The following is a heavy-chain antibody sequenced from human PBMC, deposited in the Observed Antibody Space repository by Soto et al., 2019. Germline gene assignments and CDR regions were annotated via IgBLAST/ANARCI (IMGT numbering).Heavy chain of an antibody. CDR1: GGSISSGDYF. Sequence: QVQLQESGPGLVKPSQTLSLTCTVSGGSISSGDYFWSWIRQPPGKGLEWIGYIYYSGSTYYNPSRXXRXTXXVDTSKDQVSLKLSSVTAADTAVYYCARVKAGVVYWGQGTLVTVFS. D-gene: IGHD6-13*01. CDR3: ARVKAGVVY. J-gene: IGHJ4*02. CDR2: IYYSGST. V-gene: IGHV4-30-4*01.